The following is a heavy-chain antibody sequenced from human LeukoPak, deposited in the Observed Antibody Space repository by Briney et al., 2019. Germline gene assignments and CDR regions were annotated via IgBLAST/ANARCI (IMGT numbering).Heavy chain of an antibody. J-gene: IGHJ4*02. V-gene: IGHV4-39*07. Sequence: PSETLSLTCTVSDGSISNSPYYWAWIRQPPGRGLEWIGSIYYSGSTNYNPSLKSRVTISVDTSKNQFSLKLSSVTAADTAVYYCARVFRDGTVTRKHHGPFDYWGQGTLVTVSS. CDR2: IYYSGST. D-gene: IGHD4-11*01. CDR1: DGSISNSPYY. CDR3: ARVFRDGTVTRKHHGPFDY.